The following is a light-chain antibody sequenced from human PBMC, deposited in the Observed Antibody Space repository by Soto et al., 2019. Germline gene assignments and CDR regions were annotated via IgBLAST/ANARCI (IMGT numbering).Light chain of an antibody. J-gene: IGLJ3*02. CDR2: GNS. CDR3: QSYDSSLSGWV. Sequence: QAVVTQPPSVSGAPGQRVTISCTGSSSNIGAGYDVHWYQQLPGTAPKLLIYGNSNRPSGVPDRFSGSKSGTSASLAITGLQDEDEADYSCQSYDSSLSGWVFGGGTKLTVL. CDR1: SSNIGAGYD. V-gene: IGLV1-40*01.